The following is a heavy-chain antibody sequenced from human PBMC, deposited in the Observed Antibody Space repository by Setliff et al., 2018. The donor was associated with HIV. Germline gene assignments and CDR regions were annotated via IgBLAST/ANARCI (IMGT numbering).Heavy chain of an antibody. CDR3: ANSYSASGNYHYYDYLDV. CDR1: GFTFSSYS. D-gene: IGHD3-10*01. J-gene: IGHJ6*03. Sequence: PSETLSLSCAASGFTFSSYSMNWVRQAPGKGLEWVSAISSGGEIMFYADSVKGRFTISRDNSKNTLYLQMNSLRIEDSGAYYCANSYSASGNYHYYDYLDVWGKGTTVTVSS. CDR2: ISSGGEIM. V-gene: IGHV3-23*01.